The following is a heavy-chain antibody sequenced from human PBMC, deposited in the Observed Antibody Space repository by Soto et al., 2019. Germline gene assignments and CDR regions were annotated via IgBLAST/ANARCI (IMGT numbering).Heavy chain of an antibody. J-gene: IGHJ6*02. D-gene: IGHD1-1*01. CDR1: GFPFTSYA. Sequence: QVQLVESGGGVVQPGRSLTLSCAASGFPFTSYAIHWVRQAPGKGLEWVAVISHDGGIKHYADSVKGRFTISRDNSKNTLYLQRNILRDEDTAVYHCARENDALDVWGQGTTVTVAS. CDR3: ARENDALDV. CDR2: ISHDGGIK. V-gene: IGHV3-30*04.